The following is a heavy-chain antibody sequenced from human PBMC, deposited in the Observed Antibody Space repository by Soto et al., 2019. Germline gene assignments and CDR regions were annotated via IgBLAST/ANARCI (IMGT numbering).Heavy chain of an antibody. CDR1: GGSISSGDYY. D-gene: IGHD6-19*01. CDR2: IYYSGST. Sequence: SETLSLTCTVSGGSISSGDYYWSWIRQPPGKGLEWIGYIYYSGSTYYNPSLKSRVTISVDTSKNQFSLKLSSVTAADTAVYYCARDGDSSGLLFDYWGQGTLVTVSS. V-gene: IGHV4-30-4*01. J-gene: IGHJ4*02. CDR3: ARDGDSSGLLFDY.